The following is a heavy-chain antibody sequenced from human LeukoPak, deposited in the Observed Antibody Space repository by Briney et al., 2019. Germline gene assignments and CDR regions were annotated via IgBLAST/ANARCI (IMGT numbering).Heavy chain of an antibody. CDR3: AREMCSSTSCYIWNPRYYYYYMDV. CDR1: GGSISSGSYY. Sequence: NPSETPSLTCTVSGGSISSGSYYWSWIRQPAGKGLEWIGRIYTSGSTNYNPSLKSRVTMSVDTSKNQFSLKLSSVTAADTAVYYCAREMCSSTSCYIWNPRYYYYYMDVWGKGTTVTVSS. D-gene: IGHD2-2*02. J-gene: IGHJ6*03. V-gene: IGHV4-61*02. CDR2: IYTSGST.